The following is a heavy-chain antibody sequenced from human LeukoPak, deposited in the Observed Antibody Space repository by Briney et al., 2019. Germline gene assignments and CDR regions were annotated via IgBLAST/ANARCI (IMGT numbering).Heavy chain of an antibody. V-gene: IGHV4-59*01. J-gene: IGHJ4*02. CDR1: GGSISSYY. CDR2: IYYSGST. D-gene: IGHD3-10*01. CDR3: ARVNYYGSGSYDY. Sequence: SETLSLTCTVSGGSISSYYWSWIRQPPGKGLEWIGYIYYSGSTNYNPSLKSRVTISVDTSKNQFSLKLSSVTAADTAIYYCARVNYYGSGSYDYWGQGTLVTVSS.